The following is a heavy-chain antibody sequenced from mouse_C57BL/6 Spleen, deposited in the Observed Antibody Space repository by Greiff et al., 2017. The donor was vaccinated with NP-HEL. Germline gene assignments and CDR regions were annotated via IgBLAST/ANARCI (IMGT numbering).Heavy chain of an antibody. D-gene: IGHD3-2*02. Sequence: QVQLQQPGAELVRPGSSVKLSCKASGYTFTSYWMDWVKQRPGQGLEWIGNIYPSDSETHYNQKFKDKATLTVDKSSSTAYMQLSSLTSEDSAVYYCARRASSGGSFDYWGQGTTLTVSS. CDR1: GYTFTSYW. V-gene: IGHV1-61*01. J-gene: IGHJ2*01. CDR3: ARRASSGGSFDY. CDR2: IYPSDSET.